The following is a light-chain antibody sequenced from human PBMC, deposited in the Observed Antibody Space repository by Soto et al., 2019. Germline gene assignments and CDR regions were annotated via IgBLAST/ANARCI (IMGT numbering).Light chain of an antibody. CDR3: ASYTSGSSYV. CDR1: SSDVGGYNY. J-gene: IGLJ1*01. V-gene: IGLV2-14*01. Sequence: QSVLTQPASVSGSPGQSITISCTGTSSDVGGYNYVSWYQQHPGKAPKLMIYEVSNRPSGISNRFSGSKSGNTASLTISGLQGEDEADYYCASYTSGSSYVFGIGTKVTVL. CDR2: EVS.